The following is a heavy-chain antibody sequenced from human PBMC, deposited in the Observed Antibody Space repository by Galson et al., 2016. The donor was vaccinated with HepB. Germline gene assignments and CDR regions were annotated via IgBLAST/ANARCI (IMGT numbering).Heavy chain of an antibody. CDR1: GGTFSSYG. V-gene: IGHV1-69*13. D-gene: IGHD6-19*01. CDR2: IIPIFATT. CDR3: ARDEWLVRGDSYYYYNLDV. Sequence: SVKVSCKASGGTFSSYGVTWVRQAPGQGLEWMGGIIPIFATTNYAQKFQGRLTINADESTSTAYMELSSLRSEDTAVYYCARDEWLVRGDSYYYYNLDVWGQGTTVTVSS. J-gene: IGHJ6*02.